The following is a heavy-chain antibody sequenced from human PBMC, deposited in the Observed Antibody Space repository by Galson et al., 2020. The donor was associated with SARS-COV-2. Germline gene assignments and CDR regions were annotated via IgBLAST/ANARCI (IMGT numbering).Heavy chain of an antibody. D-gene: IGHD3-22*01. J-gene: IGHJ3*02. CDR3: ARAKGDYYDSSGYFTLDYAFDI. V-gene: IGHV1-69*02. Sequence: SVKVSCKASGGPFSNYTISWVRQAPGQGLEWMGRVIPILALANYAQKFQGRVTLTADKSTSTAYMELRSLRSEDTAVYYCARAKGDYYDSSGYFTLDYAFDIWGQGTMVTVSS. CDR1: GGPFSNYT. CDR2: VIPILALA.